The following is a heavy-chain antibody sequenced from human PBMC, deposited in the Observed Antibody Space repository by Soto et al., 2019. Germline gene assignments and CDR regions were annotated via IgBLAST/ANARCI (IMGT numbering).Heavy chain of an antibody. V-gene: IGHV3-23*01. J-gene: IGHJ3*02. CDR1: GFTFSSYA. D-gene: IGHD3-22*01. Sequence: PAGSLRLSCAASGFTFSSYAVRWVRQAPGKGLEWVSAISGSGGSTYYADSVKGRFTIARDNDKNTQYLQMNSLRAEDTAVYYCAKDKSPYYYDSREDDAFESWGQGKMVTV. CDR2: ISGSGGST. CDR3: AKDKSPYYYDSREDDAFES.